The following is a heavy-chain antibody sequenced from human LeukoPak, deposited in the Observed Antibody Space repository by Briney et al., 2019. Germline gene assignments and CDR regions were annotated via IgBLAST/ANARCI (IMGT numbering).Heavy chain of an antibody. CDR3: AKQIYSSGWFCFDY. V-gene: IGHV3-9*01. D-gene: IGHD6-19*01. J-gene: IGHJ4*02. Sequence: GGSLRLSCAASGFTFDDYAMHWVRHAPGKGLEWVSGISWNSGSIGYADSVKGRFTISRDNAKNSLYLQMNSLRAEDKALYYCAKQIYSSGWFCFDYWGQGTLVTVSS. CDR1: GFTFDDYA. CDR2: ISWNSGSI.